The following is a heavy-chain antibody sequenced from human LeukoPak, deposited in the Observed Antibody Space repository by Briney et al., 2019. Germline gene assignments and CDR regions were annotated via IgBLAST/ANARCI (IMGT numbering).Heavy chain of an antibody. CDR2: MNPNSGNT. J-gene: IGHJ5*02. CDR1: GYTFTSYD. CDR3: ARGRPRGSGSYSNWFDP. D-gene: IGHD1-26*01. V-gene: IGHV1-8*03. Sequence: EASVKVSCKASGYTFTSYDINWVRQATGQGLEWMGWMNPNSGNTGYAQKFQGRVTITRNTSISTAYMEPSSLRSEDTAVYYCARGRPRGSGSYSNWFDPWGQGTLVTVSS.